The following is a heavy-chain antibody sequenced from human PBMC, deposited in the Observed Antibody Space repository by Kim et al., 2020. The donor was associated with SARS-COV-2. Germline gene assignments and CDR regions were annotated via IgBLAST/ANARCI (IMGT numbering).Heavy chain of an antibody. CDR3: TRQAEAIPNDY. J-gene: IGHJ4*02. Sequence: GGSLRLSCAASGFTYSGSAMHWVRQASGKGLEWVGRIRSKANNYATAYAASVKGRFTISRDDSKNTAYLQMNSLETEDTAVYYCTRQAEAIPNDYWGQGTLVTVSS. D-gene: IGHD1-1*01. CDR2: IRSKANNYAT. CDR1: GFTYSGSA. V-gene: IGHV3-73*01.